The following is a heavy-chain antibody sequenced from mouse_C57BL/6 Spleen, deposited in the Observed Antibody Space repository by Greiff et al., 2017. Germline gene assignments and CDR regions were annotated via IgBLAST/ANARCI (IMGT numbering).Heavy chain of an antibody. V-gene: IGHV1-64*01. CDR2: IHPNCGST. J-gene: IGHJ2*01. Sequence: QVQLQQPGAELVKPGASVKLSCKASGYTFTSYWMHWVKQRPGQGLEWTGKIHPNCGSTNYNEKFKSKVTLTVDKSSSTAYMQLSSLTSEDSAVYYCARDLTYFDYWGQGTTLTVST. CDR3: ARDLTYFDY. CDR1: GYTFTSYW.